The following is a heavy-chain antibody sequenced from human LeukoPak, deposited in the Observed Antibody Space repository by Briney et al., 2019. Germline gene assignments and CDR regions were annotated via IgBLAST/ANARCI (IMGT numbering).Heavy chain of an antibody. CDR1: GYKFSSYG. J-gene: IGHJ6*03. V-gene: IGHV1-18*01. D-gene: IGHD3-10*01. CDR3: ARDRMVRTVIIFYYYMDV. CDR2: ISAYNGNT. Sequence: ASVKVSCKASGYKFSSYGISWVRQAPGQGLEWMGWISAYNGNTNYAQKFQGRVTMTTDTSTNTAYMELRSLRADDTAVYYCARDRMVRTVIIFYYYMDVWGKGTTVTVSS.